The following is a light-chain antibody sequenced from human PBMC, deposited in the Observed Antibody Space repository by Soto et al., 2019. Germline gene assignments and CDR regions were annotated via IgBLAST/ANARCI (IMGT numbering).Light chain of an antibody. CDR1: SSDVGGYKH. CDR3: SSYTSSSTLV. J-gene: IGLJ2*01. CDR2: EVS. Sequence: QSALTQPASVSGSPGQSITISCTGTSSDVGGYKHVSWYQQHPGKAPKVMIYEVSNRPSGVSNRFSGSKSGNTASLTISGLQAEDEGDYYCSSYTSSSTLVFGGGTKLTVL. V-gene: IGLV2-14*01.